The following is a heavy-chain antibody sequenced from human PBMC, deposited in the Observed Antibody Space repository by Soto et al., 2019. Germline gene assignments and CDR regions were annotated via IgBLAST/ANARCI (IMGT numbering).Heavy chain of an antibody. V-gene: IGHV3-23*01. J-gene: IGHJ3*02. Sequence: PGGSLRLSCAVSGFICSSYDMRWVRQAPGKGLEWVSTILVGGSTHYEDAVKGRFTISRDTSKNTVYLQMNSLTAGDTAVYYCAKATATSGGAFEIYGQGTMVTVSS. CDR2: ILVGGST. D-gene: IGHD1-1*01. CDR3: AKATATSGGAFEI. CDR1: GFICSSYD.